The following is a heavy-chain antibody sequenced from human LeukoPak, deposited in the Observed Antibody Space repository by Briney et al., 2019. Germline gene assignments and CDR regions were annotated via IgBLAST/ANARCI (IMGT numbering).Heavy chain of an antibody. V-gene: IGHV3-23*01. J-gene: IGHJ6*02. CDR1: GFTFSSYA. CDR2: ISGSGGST. Sequence: GGSLRLSCAASGFTFSSYAMSWVRQPPGKGLEWVSAISGSGGSTYYADSVKGRFTISRDNSKNTLYLQMNSLRAEDTAVYYCASIGIYDFWSGYFGSAYYYYGMDVWGQGTTVTVSS. CDR3: ASIGIYDFWSGYFGSAYYYYGMDV. D-gene: IGHD3-3*01.